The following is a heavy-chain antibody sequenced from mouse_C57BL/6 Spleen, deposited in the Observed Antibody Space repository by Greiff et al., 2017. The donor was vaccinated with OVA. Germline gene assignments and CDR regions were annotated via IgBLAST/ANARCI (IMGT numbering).Heavy chain of an antibody. CDR1: GYTFTDYE. V-gene: IGHV1-15*01. D-gene: IGHD3-2*02. CDR2: IDPETGGT. Sequence: VQLQQSGAELVRPGASVTLSCKASGYTFTDYEMHWVKQTPVHGLEWIGAIDPETGGTAYNQKFKGKAILTADKSSSTAYMELRSLTSEDSAVYYCTRGQLRLRAMDYWGQGTSVTVSS. CDR3: TRGQLRLRAMDY. J-gene: IGHJ4*01.